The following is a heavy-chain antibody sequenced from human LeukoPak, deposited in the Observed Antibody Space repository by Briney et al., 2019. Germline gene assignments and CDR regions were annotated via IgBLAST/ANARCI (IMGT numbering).Heavy chain of an antibody. V-gene: IGHV3-23*01. D-gene: IGHD6-13*01. CDR2: ISGSGGST. Sequence: GGSLRLSCAASGFTFSSYAMSWVRQAPGKGLEWVSAISGSGGSTYYADSVKGRFTISRDNSKNTLYLQMNSLRAEDTAVYYCAKAYSGSWYVRLFDYWGQGTLVTVSS. CDR1: GFTFSSYA. J-gene: IGHJ4*02. CDR3: AKAYSGSWYVRLFDY.